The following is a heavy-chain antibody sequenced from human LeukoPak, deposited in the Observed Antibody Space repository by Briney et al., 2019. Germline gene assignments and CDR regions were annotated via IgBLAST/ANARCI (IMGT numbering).Heavy chain of an antibody. D-gene: IGHD2-8*01. CDR1: GYTFTGYY. CDR2: INPNSGGT. CDR3: ARDRNAEWRIFDY. J-gene: IGHJ4*02. Sequence: ASVKVSCKASGYTFTGYYMHWVRQAPGQGLEWMGWINPNSGGTNYAQKFQGRVTMTRDTSISTAYMELSRLRSDDTAVYYCARDRNAEWRIFDYWGQGTLVTVSS. V-gene: IGHV1-2*02.